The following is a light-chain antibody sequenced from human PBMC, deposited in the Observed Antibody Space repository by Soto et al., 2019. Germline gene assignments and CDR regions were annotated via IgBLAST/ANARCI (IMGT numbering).Light chain of an antibody. V-gene: IGLV2-14*01. J-gene: IGLJ1*01. Sequence: QSALTQPASVSGSPGQSITISCTGTSSDVGGYNYVSWYQQHPGKAPKLMIYEVSNRPSGVSNRFSGSKSGDTASLTISGRQAEDEAEYYCSSYTSSSILYVFGTGTKVTVL. CDR3: SSYTSSSILYV. CDR1: SSDVGGYNY. CDR2: EVS.